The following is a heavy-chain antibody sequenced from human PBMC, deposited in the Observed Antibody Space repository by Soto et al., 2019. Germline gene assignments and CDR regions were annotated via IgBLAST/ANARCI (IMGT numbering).Heavy chain of an antibody. Sequence: PGGSLRLSCAASGLAFSRYSMNWVRQAPGKGLEWIAYISSSGSIISYADSVEGRFTISRDNDKNSLYLQMNSLTEEDTAVYFCAREGLYDSSGNYAYYFDYWGLGTLVTVSS. J-gene: IGHJ4*02. CDR2: ISSSGSII. V-gene: IGHV3-48*02. CDR3: AREGLYDSSGNYAYYFDY. D-gene: IGHD3-22*01. CDR1: GLAFSRYS.